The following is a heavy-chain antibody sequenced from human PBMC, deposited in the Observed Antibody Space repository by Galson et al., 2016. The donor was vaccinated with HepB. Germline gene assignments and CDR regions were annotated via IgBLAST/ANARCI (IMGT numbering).Heavy chain of an antibody. D-gene: IGHD6-19*01. J-gene: IGHJ4*02. CDR3: ARALYMPLAGA. CDR2: ISGSGITT. V-gene: IGHV3-11*01. Sequence: SLRLSCAASGFTFSDYNMAWVRQAPGKGLEWVSYISGSGITTFYADSVKGRFTISRDNTKSSVSLPMRSLTAEDTAVYYCARALYMPLAGAWGQGTQVTVSS. CDR1: GFTFSDYN.